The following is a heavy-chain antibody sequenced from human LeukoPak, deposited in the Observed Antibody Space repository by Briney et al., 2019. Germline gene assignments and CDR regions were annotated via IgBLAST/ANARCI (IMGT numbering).Heavy chain of an antibody. V-gene: IGHV3-48*03. CDR3: ARRFDS. CDR1: GFTVSTYE. Sequence: GGSLRLSCAASGFTVSTYEMNWVRQAPGKGLEWVSYISSSGSTTYYADSVKSRFTISKDNAKNSLSLQMNSLRAEDTALYYCARRFDSWGQGTLVTVSS. J-gene: IGHJ4*02. CDR2: ISSSGSTT.